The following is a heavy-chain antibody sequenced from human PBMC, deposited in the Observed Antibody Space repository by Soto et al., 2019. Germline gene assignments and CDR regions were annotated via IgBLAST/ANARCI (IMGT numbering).Heavy chain of an antibody. CDR2: MSHDENRK. V-gene: IGHV3-30*18. CDR3: AKDYDFWGASVNPYFDS. J-gene: IGHJ4*02. CDR1: GFTFAHYA. D-gene: IGHD3-3*01. Sequence: QAQLVESGGGVVQPGTSLRLSCAASGFTFAHYAMHWVRHSPGKGLEWVAFMSHDENRKLYSDSVKGRFTISRDNSKSTLYLQMSRLRAEDTAVYYCAKDYDFWGASVNPYFDSWGLGTLVTVSS.